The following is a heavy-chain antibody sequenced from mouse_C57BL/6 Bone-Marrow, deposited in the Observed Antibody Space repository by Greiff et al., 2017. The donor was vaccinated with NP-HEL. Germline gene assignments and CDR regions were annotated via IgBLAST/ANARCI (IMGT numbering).Heavy chain of an antibody. CDR2: ISYSGST. Sequence: VQLKESGPGLAKPSQTLSLTCSVTGYSITSDYWNWIRKFPGNKLEYIGYISYSGSTYYNPSLKSRISITRDTSKNQYYLQLNSVTTEDTATYYCARYRYYGSSYWDFDVWGTGTTVTVSS. V-gene: IGHV3-8*01. J-gene: IGHJ1*03. D-gene: IGHD1-1*01. CDR1: GYSITSDY. CDR3: ARYRYYGSSYWDFDV.